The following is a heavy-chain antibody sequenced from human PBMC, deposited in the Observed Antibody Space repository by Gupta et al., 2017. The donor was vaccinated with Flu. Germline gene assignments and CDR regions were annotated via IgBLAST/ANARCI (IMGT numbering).Heavy chain of an antibody. CDR2: INAANGNR. CDR3: ARIRGDQG. Sequence: SGYKFTTYALHWGRQAPGQGLEWMGWINAANGNRKYSEKFQGRLTITSDTSASTGYMELDNLRSEDTAIYYCARIRGDQGWGQGTLVTVSS. CDR1: GYKFTTYA. V-gene: IGHV1-3*01. J-gene: IGHJ4*02. D-gene: IGHD2-21*02.